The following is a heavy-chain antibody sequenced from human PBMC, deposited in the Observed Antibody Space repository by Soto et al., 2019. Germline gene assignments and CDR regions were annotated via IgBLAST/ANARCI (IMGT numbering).Heavy chain of an antibody. V-gene: IGHV3-72*01. CDR2: IRNKAKSYTT. CDR3: ARPARGDAFYI. D-gene: IGHD3-10*01. J-gene: IGHJ3*02. Sequence: EVQLVESGGGLVQPGGSLRLSCAASGFTFSDHYMDWVRQAPGKGLEWVGRIRNKAKSYTTDYAASVRSRLTISRDDSKNSLYLQMSSLNTEDAAVYHCARPARGDAFYIWGQGTLVTVSS. CDR1: GFTFSDHY.